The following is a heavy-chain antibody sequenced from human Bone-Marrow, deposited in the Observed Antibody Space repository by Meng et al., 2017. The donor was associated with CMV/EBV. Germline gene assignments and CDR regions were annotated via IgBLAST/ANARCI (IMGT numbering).Heavy chain of an antibody. CDR1: GFTFSSYA. J-gene: IGHJ6*02. CDR2: ISGSGGNT. D-gene: IGHD4-17*01. V-gene: IGHV3-23*01. CDR3: ASTVPPASYYYYGMDV. Sequence: GGSLRLSCAASGFTFSSYAMNWVRQAPGKGLEWVSAISGSGGNTYYVDSVKGRFTISRDNSKNTLYLQMSSLRAEDTAVYYCASTVPPASYYYYGMDVWGQGTTVTVSS.